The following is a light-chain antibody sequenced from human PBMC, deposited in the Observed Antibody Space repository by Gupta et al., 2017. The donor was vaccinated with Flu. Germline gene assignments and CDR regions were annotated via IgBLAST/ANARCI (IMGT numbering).Light chain of an antibody. J-gene: IGKJ3*01. CDR2: ATS. Sequence: PATLSASPGERVILSCRASQSVGSSLAWYQQRPGQAPRLLIYATSCRATDMPARFSGSGSGTEFTLTINSLQSEDFAIYYCQHYNNWPFTFGHGTKVDFK. CDR1: QSVGSS. CDR3: QHYNNWPFT. V-gene: IGKV3-15*01.